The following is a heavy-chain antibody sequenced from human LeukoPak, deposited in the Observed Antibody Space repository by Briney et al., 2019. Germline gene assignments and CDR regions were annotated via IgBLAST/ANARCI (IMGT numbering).Heavy chain of an antibody. CDR3: ARDLSVGSKPDLGFDY. D-gene: IGHD1-26*01. V-gene: IGHV3-21*01. Sequence: EPGGSLRLSCVASGFTFSSYNMNWVRQAPGKGLEWVSSISSSSRYTYYTDSVKGRFTISRDNAKNSLYLQMNSLRAEDTAVYYCARDLSVGSKPDLGFDYWGQGTLVTVSS. CDR1: GFTFSSYN. J-gene: IGHJ4*02. CDR2: ISSSSRYT.